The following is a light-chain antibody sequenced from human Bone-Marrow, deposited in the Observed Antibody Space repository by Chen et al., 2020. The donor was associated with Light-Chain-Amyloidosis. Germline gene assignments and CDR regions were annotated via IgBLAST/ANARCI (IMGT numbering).Light chain of an antibody. CDR1: SSDVGGDNH. J-gene: IGLJ1*01. Sequence: QSALTQPASVSGSPGQSIPLSCSGTSSDVGGDNHVSWYQQHPDKAPKLMIYEVTNRPSRVPDRYSGSKSDSTASLTISGLQTEDEAEYFCSSYTITNTLVFGSGTRVTVL. V-gene: IGLV2-14*01. CDR2: EVT. CDR3: SSYTITNTLV.